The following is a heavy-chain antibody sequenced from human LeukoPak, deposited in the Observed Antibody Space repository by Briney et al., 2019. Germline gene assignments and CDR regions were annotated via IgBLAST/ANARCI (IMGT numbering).Heavy chain of an antibody. J-gene: IGHJ4*02. D-gene: IGHD6-19*01. CDR3: ARDARIAVAGTLIGYLDY. V-gene: IGHV3-30-3*01. Sequence: GGSLRLSCAASGFTFDDYAMHWVRQAPGKGLEWVAVISYDGSNKYYADSVKGRFTISRDNSKNTLYLQMNSLRAEDTAVYYCARDARIAVAGTLIGYLDYWGQGTLVNVSS. CDR2: ISYDGSNK. CDR1: GFTFDDYA.